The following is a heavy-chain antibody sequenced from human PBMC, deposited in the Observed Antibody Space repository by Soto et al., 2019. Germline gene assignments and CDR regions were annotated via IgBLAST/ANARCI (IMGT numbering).Heavy chain of an antibody. CDR2: ISSSSSTI. J-gene: IGHJ4*01. CDR3: ARGLGGDLRIFDY. V-gene: IGHV3-48*01. Sequence: PGGSLRLSCAASGFTFSSYSMNWVRQAPGKGLEWVSYISSSSSTIYYADSVKGRFTISRDNAKNSLYLQMNSLRAEDTAVYYCARGLGGDLRIFDYWGHGTLVTVSS. CDR1: GFTFSSYS. D-gene: IGHD2-21*02.